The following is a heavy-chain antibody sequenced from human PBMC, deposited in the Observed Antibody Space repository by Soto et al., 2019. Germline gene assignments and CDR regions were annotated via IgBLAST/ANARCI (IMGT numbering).Heavy chain of an antibody. V-gene: IGHV3-23*01. Sequence: GGSLRLSCATSGFTFHDYAMSWVRQAPGKGLEWVSAIAFTGSATYYADSVKGRFTISRDNSKNIVYLQMNSLRVDDTALYYCVKEVETGKLVGFGLRGQGTQVTGSS. CDR3: VKEVETGKLVGFGL. CDR1: GFTFHDYA. D-gene: IGHD2-2*01. J-gene: IGHJ4*02. CDR2: IAFTGSAT.